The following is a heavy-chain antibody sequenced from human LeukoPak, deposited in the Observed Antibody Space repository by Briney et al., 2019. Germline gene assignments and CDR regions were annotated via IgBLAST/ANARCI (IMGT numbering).Heavy chain of an antibody. CDR1: GFSFSNYA. J-gene: IGHJ4*02. V-gene: IGHV3-23*01. D-gene: IGHD3-22*01. CDR2: ISGFGSSP. Sequence: GGSLRLSCVASGFSFSNYAMSWVRQAPGKGLEWVSGISGFGSSPYYADSMKGRFTISRDNSKNTLYLQMNSLRAEDTAVYYCADLGTTYYYDHSTYWGRGTLVTVSS. CDR3: ADLGTTYYYDHSTY.